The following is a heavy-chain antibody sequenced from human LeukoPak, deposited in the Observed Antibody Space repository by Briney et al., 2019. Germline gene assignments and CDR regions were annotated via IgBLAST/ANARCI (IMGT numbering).Heavy chain of an antibody. V-gene: IGHV3-23*01. CDR2: ISGSGGST. D-gene: IGHD2-2*01. Sequence: GGSLRLSCAGSGFTFDNYAMSWVRQAPGKGLEWVSAISGSGGSTYYADSVKGRFTISRDNSKNTLYLQMNSLRAEDTAVYYCATDSGYCSSTSCYNDYYYYGMDVWGQGTTVTVSS. CDR1: GFTFDNYA. CDR3: ATDSGYCSSTSCYNDYYYYGMDV. J-gene: IGHJ6*02.